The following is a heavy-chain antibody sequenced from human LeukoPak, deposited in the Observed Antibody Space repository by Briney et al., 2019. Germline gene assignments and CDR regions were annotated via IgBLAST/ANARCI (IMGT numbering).Heavy chain of an antibody. V-gene: IGHV3-30*02. CDR2: IRYDGSNK. D-gene: IGHD5-18*01. Sequence: PGGSLRLSCAASGFTFSSYGMHWVRQAPGKGLEWVAFIRYDGSNKYYADSVKGRFTISRDNSKNTLYLQMNSLRAEDTAVYYCAKGGIRQLWIDYWGQGTLVTVSS. CDR1: GFTFSSYG. CDR3: AKGGIRQLWIDY. J-gene: IGHJ4*02.